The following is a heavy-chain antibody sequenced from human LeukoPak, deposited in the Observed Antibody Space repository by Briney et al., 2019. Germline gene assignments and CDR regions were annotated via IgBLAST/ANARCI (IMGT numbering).Heavy chain of an antibody. CDR3: TSLAHGAMVSGHAFDI. D-gene: IGHD5-18*01. V-gene: IGHV3-23*01. CDR1: GFTFSSYA. J-gene: IGHJ3*02. Sequence: GGSLRLSCAASGFTFSSYAMSWVRQAPGKGLEWVSAISGGGGSTYYADSVKGRFTISRDNSKNTLYLQMNSLRAEDTAVYYCTSLAHGAMVSGHAFDIWGQGTMVTVSS. CDR2: ISGGGGST.